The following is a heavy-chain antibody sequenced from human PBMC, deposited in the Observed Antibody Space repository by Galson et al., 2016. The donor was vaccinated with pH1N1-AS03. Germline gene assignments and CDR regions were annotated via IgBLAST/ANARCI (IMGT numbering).Heavy chain of an antibody. D-gene: IGHD6-6*01. CDR3: ARMPTYGSSSEGWFDP. J-gene: IGHJ5*02. Sequence: PALVKPTQTLTLTCTFSGFSLSTSGMRVSWIRQPPGKALEWLARIDWDDDKFYSTSLKTRLTISKDTSKNQVVLTMTNMDPVDTATYYCARMPTYGSSSEGWFDPWGQGTLVTVSS. V-gene: IGHV2-70*04. CDR1: GFSLSTSGMR. CDR2: IDWDDDK.